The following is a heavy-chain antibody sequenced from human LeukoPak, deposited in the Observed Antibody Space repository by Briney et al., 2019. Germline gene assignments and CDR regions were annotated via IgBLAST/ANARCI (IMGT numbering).Heavy chain of an antibody. CDR2: ISSSGSYI. Sequence: GGSLRLSCTASGFTFGDYAMSWVRQAPGKGLEWVSSISSSGSYIYYADSVKGRFTISRDNAKNSLYLQMNSLRAEDTAVYYCARGPSGDWDYWGQGTLVTVSS. J-gene: IGHJ4*02. CDR1: GFTFGDYA. D-gene: IGHD7-27*01. CDR3: ARGPSGDWDY. V-gene: IGHV3-21*01.